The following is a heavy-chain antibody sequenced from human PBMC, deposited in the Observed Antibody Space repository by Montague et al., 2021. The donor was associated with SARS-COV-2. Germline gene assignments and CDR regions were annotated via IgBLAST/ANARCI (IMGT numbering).Heavy chain of an antibody. D-gene: IGHD4/OR15-4a*01. CDR3: ARHSRMTIIDY. Sequence: SETLSLTCTVSGDSLTYFYWSWIRQTPGKGLEWIGYIFYSGTTNYNPSLKSRVTISVDTSKNQFSLRLSSVTAADTAVYYCARHSRMTIIDYWGQGTLVTVS. CDR1: GDSLTYFY. V-gene: IGHV4-59*08. J-gene: IGHJ4*02. CDR2: IFYSGTT.